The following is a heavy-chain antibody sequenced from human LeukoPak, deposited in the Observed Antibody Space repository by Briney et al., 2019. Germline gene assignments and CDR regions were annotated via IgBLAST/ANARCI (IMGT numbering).Heavy chain of an antibody. V-gene: IGHV3-48*04. CDR2: ISSSNSTI. CDR1: GFTFSSYS. D-gene: IGHD6-13*01. J-gene: IGHJ4*02. CDR3: ARADGAAGRKFDY. Sequence: GGSLRLSCAASGFTFSSYSMNWVRQAPGKGLEWVSYISSSNSTIYYADSVKGRFTISRDNAKNSLYLQMNSLRAEDTAVYYCARADGAAGRKFDYWGQGTLVTVSS.